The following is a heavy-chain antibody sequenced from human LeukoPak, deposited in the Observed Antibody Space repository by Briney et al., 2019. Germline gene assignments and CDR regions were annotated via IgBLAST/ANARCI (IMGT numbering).Heavy chain of an antibody. CDR1: GFTFSSYA. CDR3: AKGQRFYGEYYFDY. Sequence: GGSLRLSCAASGFTFSSYAMNWVRQAPGKGLKWVSGFRGSGVATFYADSVKGRFTISRDNSKNTLYLQTNSLRAEDTAVYYCAKGQRFYGEYYFDYWGQGTLVTVSS. J-gene: IGHJ4*02. CDR2: FRGSGVAT. D-gene: IGHD4-17*01. V-gene: IGHV3-23*01.